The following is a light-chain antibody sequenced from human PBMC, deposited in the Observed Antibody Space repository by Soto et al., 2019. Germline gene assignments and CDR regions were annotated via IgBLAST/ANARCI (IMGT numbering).Light chain of an antibody. V-gene: IGKV1-39*01. CDR1: QSINSY. CDR3: HQSYIIPQT. CDR2: AAS. J-gene: IGKJ2*01. Sequence: DIQMTQSPSSLSASVGDRVTITCRASQSINSYLNWYQQKPGKAPNLLIYAASSLQSGGPSRLSGRGSRTDFTLTIHSLQTEDFATYFCHQSYIIPQTFGQGTKLEIK.